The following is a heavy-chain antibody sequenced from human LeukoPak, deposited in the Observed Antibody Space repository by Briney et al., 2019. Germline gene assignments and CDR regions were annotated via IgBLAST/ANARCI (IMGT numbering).Heavy chain of an antibody. CDR3: ARASSRYCSSTSCYGCDY. V-gene: IGHV3-30*04. D-gene: IGHD2-2*01. CDR2: ISYDGSNK. CDR1: GFTFRSYA. J-gene: IGHJ4*02. Sequence: GGSLRLSCAASGFTFRSYAMHWVRQAPGKGLEWVAVISYDGSNKYYADFVKGRFTISRDNSKNTLYLQMNSLRAEDTAVYYCARASSRYCSSTSCYGCDYWGQGTLVTVSS.